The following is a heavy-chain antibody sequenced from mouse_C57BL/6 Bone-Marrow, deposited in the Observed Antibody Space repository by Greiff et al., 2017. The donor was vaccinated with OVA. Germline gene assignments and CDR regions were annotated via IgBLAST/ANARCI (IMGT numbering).Heavy chain of an antibody. V-gene: IGHV1-7*01. Sequence: VKLQESGAELAKPGASVKLSCKASGYTFTSYWMHWVKQRPGQGLEWIGYINPSSGYTKYNQKFKDKATLTAAKSSSTAYMQLSSLTYEDSAVYYCARGDYGSGYWGQGTTLTVSS. CDR2: INPSSGYT. CDR3: ARGDYGSGY. CDR1: GYTFTSYW. J-gene: IGHJ2*01. D-gene: IGHD1-1*01.